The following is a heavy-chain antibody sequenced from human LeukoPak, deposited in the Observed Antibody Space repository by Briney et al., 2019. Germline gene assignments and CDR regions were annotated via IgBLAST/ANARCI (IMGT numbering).Heavy chain of an antibody. J-gene: IGHJ4*02. D-gene: IGHD2/OR15-2a*01. CDR3: ARHIVQGGTVFDV. Sequence: SETLSLTCTVSGGSLSPNLWSWIRRPPGKGLEWIGYVQYSGSTHYNPSLESRATTSVDTSKNQVSLKLISVTAADTAVYYCARHIVQGGTVFDVWGQGTLVTLSS. V-gene: IGHV4-59*08. CDR1: GGSLSPNL. CDR2: VQYSGST.